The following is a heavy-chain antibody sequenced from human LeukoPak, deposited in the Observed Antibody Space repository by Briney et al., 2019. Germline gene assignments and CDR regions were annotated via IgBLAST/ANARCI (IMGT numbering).Heavy chain of an antibody. J-gene: IGHJ5*02. CDR2: IYYSGST. CDR1: GGSISGYY. Sequence: PSETLSLTCTVSGGSISGYYWRWIRQPPGKGLEGIGYIYYSGSTNYNPSLKRRVTISVDTSKNQFSLKLSSVTAADTAVYYCARGCSAGTPHNWFDPWGQGTLVTVSS. D-gene: IGHD6-13*01. CDR3: ARGCSAGTPHNWFDP. V-gene: IGHV4-59*01.